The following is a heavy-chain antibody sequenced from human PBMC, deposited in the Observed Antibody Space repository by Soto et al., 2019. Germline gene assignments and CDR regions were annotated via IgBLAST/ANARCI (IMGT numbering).Heavy chain of an antibody. CDR3: AKGSQLRFLEWLPKSYYFDY. D-gene: IGHD3-3*01. Sequence: GGSLRLSCAASGFTFSSYAMSWVRQAPGKGLEWVSAISGSGGSTYYADSVKGRFTISRDNSKNTLYLQMNSLRAEDTAVYYCAKGSQLRFLEWLPKSYYFDYGGQGTLVTVSS. CDR2: ISGSGGST. J-gene: IGHJ4*02. V-gene: IGHV3-23*01. CDR1: GFTFSSYA.